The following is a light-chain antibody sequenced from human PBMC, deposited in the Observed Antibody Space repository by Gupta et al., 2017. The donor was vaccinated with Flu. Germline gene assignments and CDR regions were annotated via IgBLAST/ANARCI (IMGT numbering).Light chain of an antibody. J-gene: IGKJ3*01. CDR3: QQHNNRPAGFT. CDR1: QDIRNF. Sequence: DIQMTQSPSSLSASIGDRVTITCQASQDIRNFLNWYQQKSGKAPKLLIYDASNLETGVPSRFSGSGSGTDFTFTINSLQPEDIATYYCQQHNNRPAGFTFGPGTKVDIK. CDR2: DAS. V-gene: IGKV1-33*01.